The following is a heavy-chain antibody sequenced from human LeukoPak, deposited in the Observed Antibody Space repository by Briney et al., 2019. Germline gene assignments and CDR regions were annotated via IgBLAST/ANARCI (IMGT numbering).Heavy chain of an antibody. D-gene: IGHD3-10*01. V-gene: IGHV1-69*13. Sequence: SVKVSCKASGGTFRSYTIIWVRQAPGQGLEWMGGIIPIFGTANYAQKFQGRVTITADESTSTAYMELSSLRSEDTAVYYCARVFTPINGYGSGSYSFLGSLDPWGQGTLVTVSS. J-gene: IGHJ5*02. CDR3: ARVFTPINGYGSGSYSFLGSLDP. CDR2: IIPIFGTA. CDR1: GGTFRSYT.